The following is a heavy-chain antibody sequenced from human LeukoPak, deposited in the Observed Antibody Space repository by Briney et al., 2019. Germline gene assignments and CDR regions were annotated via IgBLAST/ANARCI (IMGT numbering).Heavy chain of an antibody. V-gene: IGHV3-74*01. Sequence: GGPLRLSCAASGFTFRSYWMHWVRQGPGKGLVWVSSINSDGSSTYYADSVKGRFTISRDNAKNTLYLQMNSLRAEDTAVYYCAKRVGATPIDYWGQGTLVTVSS. CDR3: AKRVGATPIDY. CDR2: INSDGSST. J-gene: IGHJ4*02. D-gene: IGHD1-26*01. CDR1: GFTFRSYW.